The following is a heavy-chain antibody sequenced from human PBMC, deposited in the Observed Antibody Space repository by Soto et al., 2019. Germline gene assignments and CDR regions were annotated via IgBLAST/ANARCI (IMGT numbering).Heavy chain of an antibody. CDR3: AKGTGPTPTKFDP. Sequence: EVQLLESGGGLVQPGGSLRLSCAASGFTFSSYAMSWVRQAPGKGLEWVSGISGGTGGTYYADSVKGRFTISRDNSKNTLYLQMNSLRAEDTATYYCAKGTGPTPTKFDPWGQGTLVTVSS. V-gene: IGHV3-23*01. D-gene: IGHD1-1*01. CDR1: GFTFSSYA. J-gene: IGHJ5*02. CDR2: ISGGTGGT.